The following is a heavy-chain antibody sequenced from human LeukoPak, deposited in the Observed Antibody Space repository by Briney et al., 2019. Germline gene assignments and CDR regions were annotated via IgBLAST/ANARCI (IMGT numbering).Heavy chain of an antibody. CDR3: AGAALILATTVVDY. Sequence: ASVKVSCKASGYTFTSYGISWVRQAPGQGLEWMGWISAYNGNSNYAQKFQGRVTMTTDTSTSTAYMELRSLRSDDTAVYYCAGAALILATTVVDYWGQGTLATVSS. D-gene: IGHD4-11*01. V-gene: IGHV1-18*01. J-gene: IGHJ4*02. CDR1: GYTFTSYG. CDR2: ISAYNGNS.